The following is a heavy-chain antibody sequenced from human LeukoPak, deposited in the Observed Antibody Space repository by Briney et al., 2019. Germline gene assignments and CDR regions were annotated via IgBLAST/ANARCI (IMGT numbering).Heavy chain of an antibody. CDR3: DSLTTYFDY. Sequence: SETLSLTCTVSGGSISSSSYYWGWIRQPPGKGPEWIGSIYYSGSTYYNPSLKSRVTISVDTSKNQFSLKLSSVTAADTAVYYCDSLTTYFDYWGQGTLVTVSS. CDR2: IYYSGST. J-gene: IGHJ4*02. V-gene: IGHV4-39*01. D-gene: IGHD1-14*01. CDR1: GGSISSSSYY.